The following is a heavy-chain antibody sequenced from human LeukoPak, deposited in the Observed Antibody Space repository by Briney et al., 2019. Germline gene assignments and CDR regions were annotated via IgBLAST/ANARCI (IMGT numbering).Heavy chain of an antibody. CDR3: AKSVRC. CDR1: GFTLSSHW. D-gene: IGHD3-3*01. Sequence: GGSLRLSCAASGFTLSSHWMSWVRQSPGKGLERVANINEDGSEKYYVDSVKGRFTISRDNAKNSLCLQMNSLRAEDTAVYYCAKSVRCWGQGTLVTVSS. CDR2: INEDGSEK. V-gene: IGHV3-7*01. J-gene: IGHJ4*02.